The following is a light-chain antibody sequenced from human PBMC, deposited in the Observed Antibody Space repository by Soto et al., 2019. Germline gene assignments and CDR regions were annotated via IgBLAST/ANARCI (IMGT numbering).Light chain of an antibody. J-gene: IGLJ3*02. Sequence: QAVLTQTPSASGTPGQRVTISCSGSSSNIGSNTVNWYQQLPSTAPKLLIYYNNQRPSGVPDRFSGSKSGTSASLAISGVQSEDEADYYCATWEDTLNVWMFGGGTQLTVL. V-gene: IGLV1-44*01. CDR1: SSNIGSNT. CDR3: ATWEDTLNVWM. CDR2: YNN.